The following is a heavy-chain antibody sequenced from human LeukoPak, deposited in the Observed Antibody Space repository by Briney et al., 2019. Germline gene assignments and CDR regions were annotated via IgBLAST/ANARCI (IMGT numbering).Heavy chain of an antibody. CDR3: TTDDVATLVVVTANDAFDI. CDR2: IKSKIDGWTT. CDR1: GFTFSSAW. Sequence: GGSLRLSCAASGFTFSSAWMSWVRQAPGKGLEWVARIKSKIDGWTTDYAAPVKDRFTISRDDSKNTLYLQMNSLRTEDTAVYHCTTDDVATLVVVTANDAFDIWGQGTVVTVSS. D-gene: IGHD2-2*01. J-gene: IGHJ3*02. V-gene: IGHV3-15*01.